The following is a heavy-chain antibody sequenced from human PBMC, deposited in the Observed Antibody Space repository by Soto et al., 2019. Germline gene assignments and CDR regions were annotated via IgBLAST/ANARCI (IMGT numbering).Heavy chain of an antibody. V-gene: IGHV4-34*01. J-gene: IGHJ5*02. CDR2: INHSGST. D-gene: IGHD4-17*01. CDR3: ARGRVPLGLGYGGPKAYNWFDP. CDR1: GGSFSGYY. Sequence: QVQLQQWGAGLLKPSETLSLTCAVYGGSFSGYYWSWIRQPPGKGLEWIGEINHSGSTNYNPSLKSRVTISVDTSKNQFSLKLSSVTAADTAVYYCARGRVPLGLGYGGPKAYNWFDPWGQGTLVTVSS.